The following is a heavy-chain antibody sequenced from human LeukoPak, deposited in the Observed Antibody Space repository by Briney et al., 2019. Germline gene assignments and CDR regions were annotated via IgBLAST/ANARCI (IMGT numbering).Heavy chain of an antibody. Sequence: GRPLRLSCAASGFTFSSYSVNWVRQAPGKGLEWVSSISSSSSYIYYADSVKGRFTISRDNAKNSLYLQMNSLRAEDTAVYYCARDGVLLWFGEFFDYWGQGTLVTVSS. J-gene: IGHJ4*02. CDR1: GFTFSSYS. D-gene: IGHD3-10*01. V-gene: IGHV3-21*01. CDR2: ISSSSSYI. CDR3: ARDGVLLWFGEFFDY.